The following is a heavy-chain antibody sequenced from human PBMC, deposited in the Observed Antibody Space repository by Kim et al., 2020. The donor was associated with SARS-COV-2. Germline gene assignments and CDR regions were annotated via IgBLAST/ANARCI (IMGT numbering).Heavy chain of an antibody. Sequence: GGSLRLSCVGSGFTFRSHWMHWVRQVPGKGLVWVARINADGSFAHYADSVKGRFTLSRDNAKNSLLLEMTSLRADDTALYYCVRGPTFAPKGCFDLWGQGTLVTVSS. CDR3: VRGPTFAPKGCFDL. V-gene: IGHV3-74*01. J-gene: IGHJ4*02. D-gene: IGHD2-15*01. CDR2: INADGSFA. CDR1: GFTFRSHW.